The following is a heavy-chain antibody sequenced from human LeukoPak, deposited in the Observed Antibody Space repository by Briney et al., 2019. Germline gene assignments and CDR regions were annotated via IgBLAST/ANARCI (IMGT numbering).Heavy chain of an antibody. D-gene: IGHD2-21*01. Sequence: SETLSLTCTVSGGSVSSSSYFWRWLRQPPGKGPEWIGSVYYTGAMYYNPALKSRVSISVDTSKNQFPLRLTSVTAADTALYYCASRIVISPTAIETWFDYWGQGTLVTVSS. CDR2: VYYTGAM. CDR3: ASRIVISPTAIETWFDY. J-gene: IGHJ4*02. V-gene: IGHV4-39*06. CDR1: GGSVSSSSYF.